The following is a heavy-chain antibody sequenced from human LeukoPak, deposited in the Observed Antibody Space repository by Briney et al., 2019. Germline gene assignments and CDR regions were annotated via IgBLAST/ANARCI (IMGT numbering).Heavy chain of an antibody. V-gene: IGHV1-2*02. J-gene: IGHJ4*02. D-gene: IGHD3-10*01. CDR3: ASQGMVRGVTIDY. CDR2: INPNSGGT. Sequence: GLXWMXWINPNSGGTNYAQKFQGRVTMTRDSSISTAYMELSRPRAEDTAVYYCASQGMVRGVTIDYWGQGTLVTVSS.